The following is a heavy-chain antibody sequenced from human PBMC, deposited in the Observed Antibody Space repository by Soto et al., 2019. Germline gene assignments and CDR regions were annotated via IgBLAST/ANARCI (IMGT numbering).Heavy chain of an antibody. D-gene: IGHD3-16*01. J-gene: IGHJ4*02. V-gene: IGHV3-23*01. CDR1: GFTFDTYA. Sequence: GGSLRLSCAASGFTFDTYAMSWVRQAPGKGLEWVSGFSGAGGSTYYADSVKGRFTISRDNSKNILYLQMNSLRTEDTAVYYCARDFWGLSHFDHWGQGALVTVSS. CDR3: ARDFWGLSHFDH. CDR2: FSGAGGST.